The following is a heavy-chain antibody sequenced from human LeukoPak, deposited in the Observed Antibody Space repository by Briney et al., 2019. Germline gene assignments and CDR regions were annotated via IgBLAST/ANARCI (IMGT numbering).Heavy chain of an antibody. J-gene: IGHJ4*02. V-gene: IGHV4-30-4*01. Sequence: SETLSLTCTVSGGSINSGDYYWSWIRQPPGKGLEWIGYIYYSRSTYYNPSLKSRVTISVDTSKNQFSLKLSSVTAADTAVYYCARVWGRGYSYGPRIDYWGQGTLVTVSS. CDR3: ARVWGRGYSYGPRIDY. CDR1: GGSINSGDYY. CDR2: IYYSRST. D-gene: IGHD5-18*01.